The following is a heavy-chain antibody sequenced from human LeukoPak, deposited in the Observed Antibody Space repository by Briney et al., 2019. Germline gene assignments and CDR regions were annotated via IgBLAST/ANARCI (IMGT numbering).Heavy chain of an antibody. CDR3: ARGCIAAAGTLGWFGSYYYMDV. CDR2: IYYRGST. CDR1: GGSFSGYY. J-gene: IGHJ6*03. D-gene: IGHD6-13*01. Sequence: SETLSLTCAVYGGSFSGYYWGWIRQPPGKGLEWIGTIYYRGSTYYYPSLKSRVTISVDTSKNQFSLKLSSVTAADTAVYYCARGCIAAAGTLGWFGSYYYMDVWGKGTTVTVSS. V-gene: IGHV4-34*01.